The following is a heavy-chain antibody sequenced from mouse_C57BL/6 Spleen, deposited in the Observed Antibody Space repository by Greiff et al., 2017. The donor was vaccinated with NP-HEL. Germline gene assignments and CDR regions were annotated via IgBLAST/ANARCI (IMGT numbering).Heavy chain of an antibody. Sequence: VKLMESGAELARPGASVKLSCKASGYTFTSYGISWVKQRTGQGLEWIGEIYPRSGNTYYNEKFKGKATLTADKSSSTAYMELRSLTSEDSAVYFCANYLWYAMDYWGQGTSVTVSS. CDR3: ANYLWYAMDY. D-gene: IGHD5-5*01. J-gene: IGHJ4*01. CDR2: IYPRSGNT. V-gene: IGHV1-81*01. CDR1: GYTFTSYG.